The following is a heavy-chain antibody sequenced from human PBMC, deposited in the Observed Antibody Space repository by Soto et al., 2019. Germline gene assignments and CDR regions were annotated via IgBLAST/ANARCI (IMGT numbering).Heavy chain of an antibody. D-gene: IGHD2-15*01. V-gene: IGHV4-30-2*01. CDR2: IYYTGGT. CDR3: ARDRRDGWSFDY. CDR1: GDSISSGGYS. Sequence: QLQLQESGSGLVKPSQTLSLTCAVSGDSISSGGYSWNWIRQPPGKGLEWIGYIYYTGGTSYNPSLQSRVTISVDTSKNQFSLKLSSVTAADTAVYDCARDRRDGWSFDYWGQGTLVTVSS. J-gene: IGHJ4*02.